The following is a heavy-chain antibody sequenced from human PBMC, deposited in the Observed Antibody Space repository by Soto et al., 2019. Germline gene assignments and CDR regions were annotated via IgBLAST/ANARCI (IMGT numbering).Heavy chain of an antibody. J-gene: IGHJ3*02. V-gene: IGHV3-33*01. CDR3: VRDRDAPDVFEI. Sequence: QVHLVESGGGVVPPGRSLRLSCAASGFTFNTYGMHWVRQAPGQRPEWVAVIWYDGTNRMYADSVKDRFTISRDNSKNTLYLQMSSLRVEDTAVYYCVRDRDAPDVFEIWGQGTRVTVSS. CDR1: GFTFNTYG. CDR2: IWYDGTNR.